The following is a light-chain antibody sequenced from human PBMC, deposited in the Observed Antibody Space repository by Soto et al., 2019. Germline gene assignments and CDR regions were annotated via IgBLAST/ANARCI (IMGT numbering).Light chain of an antibody. Sequence: DIQMTQSPLSLSASVGDRVTITCRASESITSYLNWYQQKPGKAPKLLSYAASSLHTGVPSRFSGSGFGTDFALSISSLQPEDFATYICQETYSSLTFGGGTKVEI. CDR1: ESITSY. V-gene: IGKV1-39*01. CDR2: AAS. J-gene: IGKJ4*01. CDR3: QETYSSLT.